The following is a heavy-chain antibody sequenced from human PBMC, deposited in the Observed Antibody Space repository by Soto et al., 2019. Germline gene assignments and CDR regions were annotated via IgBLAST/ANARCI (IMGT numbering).Heavy chain of an antibody. CDR1: GGSFSGYY. V-gene: IGHV4-34*01. D-gene: IGHD6-6*01. Sequence: SETLSLTXAVYGGSFSGYYWSWIRQPPGKGLEWIGEINHSGSTNYNPSLKSRVTISVDTSKNQFSLKLSSVTAADTAVYYCARVDEYSSSSSHLDYWGQGTLVTVSS. CDR2: INHSGST. J-gene: IGHJ4*02. CDR3: ARVDEYSSSSSHLDY.